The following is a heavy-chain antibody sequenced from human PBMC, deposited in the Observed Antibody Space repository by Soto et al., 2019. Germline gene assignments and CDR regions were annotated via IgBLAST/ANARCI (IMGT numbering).Heavy chain of an antibody. Sequence: TLSLTCALSGAPITCGDYSWNWIRQPPGKGLGWMGYIFHGGSTYYNPSLRSRVTISVDRSRTQFSLKMSSVPAADTAVYYCARGRVVVPAAVMFHCLDPWGQGARVTSPQ. CDR1: GAPITCGDYS. CDR2: IFHGGST. V-gene: IGHV4-30-2*01. CDR3: ARGRVVVPAAVMFHCLDP. D-gene: IGHD2-2*01. J-gene: IGHJ5*02.